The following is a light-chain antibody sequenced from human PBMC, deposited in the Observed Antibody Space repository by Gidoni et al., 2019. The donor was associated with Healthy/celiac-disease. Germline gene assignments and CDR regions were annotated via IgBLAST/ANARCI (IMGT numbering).Light chain of an antibody. J-gene: IGKJ1*01. CDR1: QSVSSSY. Sequence: EIVLKQSPGTLSLSPGERATLSCRASQSVSSSYLAWYQQKPGQAPRLLIYGASSRATGIPDRFSGSGSGTDFTLTISRLEPVDFAVYYCQQYGSSPWTFGQGTKVEIK. CDR3: QQYGSSPWT. CDR2: GAS. V-gene: IGKV3-20*01.